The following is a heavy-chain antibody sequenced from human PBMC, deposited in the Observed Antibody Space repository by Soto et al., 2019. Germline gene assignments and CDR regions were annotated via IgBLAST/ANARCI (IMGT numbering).Heavy chain of an antibody. CDR3: ARHASKGGYSGYDPIGPFDP. CDR1: GGSISSSSYY. CDR2: IYYSGST. V-gene: IGHV4-39*01. Sequence: SETLSLTCTVAGGSISSSSYYWGWIRQPPGKGLEWIGSIYYSGSTYYNPSLKSRVTISVDTSKNQFSLKLSSVTAADTAVYYCARHASKGGYSGYDPIGPFDPWGQGTLVTVSS. J-gene: IGHJ5*02. D-gene: IGHD5-12*01.